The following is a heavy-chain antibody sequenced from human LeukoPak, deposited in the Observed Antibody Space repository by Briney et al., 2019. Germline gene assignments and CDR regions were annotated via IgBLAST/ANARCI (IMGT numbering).Heavy chain of an antibody. CDR1: GGTFSSYA. J-gene: IGHJ4*02. CDR2: IIPIFGTA. CDR3: ASRASSGWYVHIGHVLEN. D-gene: IGHD6-19*01. Sequence: GASVKVSCKASGGTFSSYAISWVRQAPGQGLEWMGGIIPIFGTANYAQKFQGRVTITADESTSTAYMELSSLRSEDTAVYYCASRASSGWYVHIGHVLENWGQGTLVTVSS. V-gene: IGHV1-69*13.